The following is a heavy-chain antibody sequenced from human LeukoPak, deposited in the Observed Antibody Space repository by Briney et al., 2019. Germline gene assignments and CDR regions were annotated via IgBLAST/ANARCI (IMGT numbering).Heavy chain of an antibody. J-gene: IGHJ4*02. D-gene: IGHD1-26*01. Sequence: ASVKVSCKASGYTFTTYSMNWVRQAPGQGLEWMGWINTNTGNPTYAQGFTGRFVFSLDTSVSTAYLQISSLKAEDTAVYYCARGEVGATTISILWGQGTLVTVSS. CDR2: INTNTGNP. V-gene: IGHV7-4-1*02. CDR1: GYTFTTYS. CDR3: ARGEVGATTISIL.